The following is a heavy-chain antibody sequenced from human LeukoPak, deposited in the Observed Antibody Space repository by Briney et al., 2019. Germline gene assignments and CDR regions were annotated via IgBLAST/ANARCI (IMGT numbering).Heavy chain of an antibody. V-gene: IGHV3-30*03. CDR1: GFTFSSYE. D-gene: IGHD3-10*01. J-gene: IGHJ4*02. Sequence: PGGSLRLSCAASGFTFSSYEMNWVRQAPGKGLEWLAHILLDGNNKYIGDSVKGRFTISRDNSKNTLYLQMNSLRAEDTAIYYCARDKGKGAYFDYWGLGTLVTVSS. CDR2: ILLDGNNK. CDR3: ARDKGKGAYFDY.